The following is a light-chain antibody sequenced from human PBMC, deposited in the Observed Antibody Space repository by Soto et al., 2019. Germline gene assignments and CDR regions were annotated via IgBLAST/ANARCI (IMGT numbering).Light chain of an antibody. V-gene: IGKV2-28*01. CDR2: LGF. J-gene: IGKJ4*01. Sequence: DIVMTQSPLSLPVTPGEPAPISCRSSQSLLHSNGYNYLDWYLQKPGQSPQLLIYLGFNRASGVPDRFSGSGSGTDFTLKISRVEAEDVGVYYCMQALQTPLTFGGGTKVEIK. CDR1: QSLLHSNGYNY. CDR3: MQALQTPLT.